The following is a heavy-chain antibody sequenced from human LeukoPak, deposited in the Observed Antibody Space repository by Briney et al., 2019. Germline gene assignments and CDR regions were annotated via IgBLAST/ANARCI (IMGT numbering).Heavy chain of an antibody. D-gene: IGHD6-13*01. CDR2: IYYSGST. CDR1: GGSISSYY. J-gene: IGHJ4*02. Sequence: SETLSLTCTVSGGSISSYYWSWIRQPPGKGLEWIGYIYYSGSTNYNPSLKSRVTISVDTSKNQFSLKLSSVTAADTAVYYCARDAPGIAAAGFDYWGQGTLVTVSS. V-gene: IGHV4-59*01. CDR3: ARDAPGIAAAGFDY.